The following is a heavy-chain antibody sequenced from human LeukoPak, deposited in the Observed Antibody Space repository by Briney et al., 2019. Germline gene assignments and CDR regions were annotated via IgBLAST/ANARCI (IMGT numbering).Heavy chain of an antibody. CDR3: AREAVAGTVRYFDY. CDR2: IYYSGST. V-gene: IGHV4-31*03. Sequence: PSQTLSLTCTVSGGSISSGGYYWSWIRQRPGKGLEWIGHIYYSGSTYYNPSLKSRVTISVDTSKNQFSLKLSSVTAADTAVYYCAREAVAGTVRYFDYWGQGTLVTVSS. J-gene: IGHJ4*02. CDR1: GGSISSGGYY. D-gene: IGHD6-19*01.